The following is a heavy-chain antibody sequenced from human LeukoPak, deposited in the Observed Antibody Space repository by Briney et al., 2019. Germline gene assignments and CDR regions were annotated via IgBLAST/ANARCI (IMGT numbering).Heavy chain of an antibody. V-gene: IGHV4-4*07. Sequence: SETLSLTCTVSGGSISSYYWSWIRQPAGKGLEWIGRIYTSGSTNYNPSLKSRVTMSVDTSKNQFSLKLSSVTAADTAVYYCARGADNSGEDYFDYWGQGTLVTVSS. D-gene: IGHD3-22*01. CDR2: IYTSGST. CDR3: ARGADNSGEDYFDY. CDR1: GGSISSYY. J-gene: IGHJ4*02.